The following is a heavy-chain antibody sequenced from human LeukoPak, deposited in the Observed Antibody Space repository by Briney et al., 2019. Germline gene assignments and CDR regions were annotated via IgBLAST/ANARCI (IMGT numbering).Heavy chain of an antibody. J-gene: IGHJ4*02. Sequence: GGSLRLSCEASGFTFSNYAIHWVRQAPGKGLKWVSVISGSGKDIFYADSVAGRFIISRDNSENKVYLQIHSMRAEDTAIYYCAKDAVDYFDNSGGAFDYWGQGTLVTVSS. D-gene: IGHD3-22*01. V-gene: IGHV3-23*01. CDR3: AKDAVDYFDNSGGAFDY. CDR1: GFTFSNYA. CDR2: ISGSGKDI.